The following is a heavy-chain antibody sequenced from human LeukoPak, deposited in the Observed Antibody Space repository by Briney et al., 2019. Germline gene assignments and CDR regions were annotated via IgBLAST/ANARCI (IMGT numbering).Heavy chain of an antibody. V-gene: IGHV3-30*03. CDR1: GFTFSSYG. D-gene: IGHD3-10*01. CDR3: ARVGRAEGNAFDI. CDR2: ISDDGTRK. Sequence: GGSLRLSCAASGFTFSSYGIHWVRLAPGKGLEWVAVISDDGTRKYYADSVKGRFTISRDNAKNSLYLQMNSLRAEDTAVYYCARVGRAEGNAFDIWGQGTMVTVSS. J-gene: IGHJ3*02.